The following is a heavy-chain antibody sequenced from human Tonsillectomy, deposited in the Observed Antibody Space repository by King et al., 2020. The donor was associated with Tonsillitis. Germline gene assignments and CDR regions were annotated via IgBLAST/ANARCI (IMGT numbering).Heavy chain of an antibody. D-gene: IGHD3-10*01. Sequence: VQLVESGGGVVQPGGSLRLSCAASGFTFSIYGMHWVRQAPGKGLEWVAFIPYDASYEYYADSVKGRFTVSRENSKSTLYLQMNSLRTEDTAVYYCASGREMFRGGDWFDPWGQGTLVTVSS. CDR2: IPYDASYE. J-gene: IGHJ5*02. V-gene: IGHV3-30*02. CDR1: GFTFSIYG. CDR3: ASGREMFRGGDWFDP.